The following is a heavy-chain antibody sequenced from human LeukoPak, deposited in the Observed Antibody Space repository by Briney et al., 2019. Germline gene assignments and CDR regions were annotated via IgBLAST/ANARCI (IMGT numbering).Heavy chain of an antibody. J-gene: IGHJ3*02. CDR2: IYHSGST. V-gene: IGHV4-4*07. Sequence: KSSETLSLTCTVSGGSISSYYWSWIRQPAGKGLEWNGSIYHSGSTYYNPSLKSRVTISVDTSKNQFSLKLSSVTAADTAVYYCARSKQQLVVDAFDIWGQGTMVTVSS. CDR3: ARSKQQLVVDAFDI. CDR1: GGSISSYY. D-gene: IGHD6-13*01.